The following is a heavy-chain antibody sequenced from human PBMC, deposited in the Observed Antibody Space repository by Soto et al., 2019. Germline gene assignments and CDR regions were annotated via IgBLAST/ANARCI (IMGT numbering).Heavy chain of an antibody. CDR1: GDSVSSGNKY. CDR3: ARDPRGRADGFIYYYGMDV. J-gene: IGHJ6*02. D-gene: IGHD6-13*01. CDR2: MYYTGTT. Sequence: SETLSLTCTVSGDSVSSGNKYWSWIWQTPGKGLEWLGYMYYTGTTNYNPSLESRVTISLDKAKNQFSLKLSSVTAADTAVYYCARDPRGRADGFIYYYGMDVWGQGTTVTVS. V-gene: IGHV4-61*01.